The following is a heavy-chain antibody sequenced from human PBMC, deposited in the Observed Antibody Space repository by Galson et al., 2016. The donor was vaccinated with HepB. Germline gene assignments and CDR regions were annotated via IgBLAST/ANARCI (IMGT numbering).Heavy chain of an antibody. J-gene: IGHJ3*02. CDR1: GGSLNDYY. D-gene: IGHD5-12*01. Sequence: LSLTCTVSGGSLNDYYWSRLRQPPGKGLQWIGYVYHSGHTKYNPSLKSRVAMSVDPSKSQFTLKMTSVTAADTAVYYCARPTSSGYGDAFDIWAQGTMVIVSS. CDR3: ARPTSSGYGDAFDI. CDR2: VYHSGHT. V-gene: IGHV4-59*01.